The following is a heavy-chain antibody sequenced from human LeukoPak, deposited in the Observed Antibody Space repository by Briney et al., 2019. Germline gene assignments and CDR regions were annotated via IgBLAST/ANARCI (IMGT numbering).Heavy chain of an antibody. Sequence: PSETLSLTCTVSGDSISSSSYYWGSIRQPPGTGLEWIGSIYSSGTTYYNPSLKSRVTISIDTSKSQFSLRLSSVTAADTAVYYCVQNIPGSIEHWGQGTLVTVSS. CDR2: IYSSGTT. CDR3: VQNIPGSIEH. CDR1: GDSISSSSYY. V-gene: IGHV4-39*01. D-gene: IGHD1-20*01. J-gene: IGHJ1*01.